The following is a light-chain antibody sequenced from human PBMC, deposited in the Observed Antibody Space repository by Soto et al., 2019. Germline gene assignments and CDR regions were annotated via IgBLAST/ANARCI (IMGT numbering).Light chain of an antibody. V-gene: IGKV3D-15*01. CDR2: DIS. J-gene: IGKJ4*01. Sequence: EIVMTQSPATLSVSPGERATLSCRASQSVSSNLAWYQQKPGQAPSLLIYDISARATGIPTRFSGSGSGTEFTLTISSLQSEDFAVYYCQQYNDGPLTFGGGTKVEIK. CDR3: QQYNDGPLT. CDR1: QSVSSN.